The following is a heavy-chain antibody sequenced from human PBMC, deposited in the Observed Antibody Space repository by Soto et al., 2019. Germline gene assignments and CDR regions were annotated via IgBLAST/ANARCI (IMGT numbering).Heavy chain of an antibody. D-gene: IGHD5-18*01. Sequence: SVKVSCKASGYTFSNYGISWVRQGPVQGLEWMGWISGYNGNTHYEEKVQDRIKMTTDTSTSTTYLELRSLRSDDTAVYFCARDPGFGFGYSYAFAMDVWGQGTTVTVSS. CDR2: ISGYNGNT. CDR3: ARDPGFGFGYSYAFAMDV. CDR1: GYTFSNYG. V-gene: IGHV1-18*01. J-gene: IGHJ6*02.